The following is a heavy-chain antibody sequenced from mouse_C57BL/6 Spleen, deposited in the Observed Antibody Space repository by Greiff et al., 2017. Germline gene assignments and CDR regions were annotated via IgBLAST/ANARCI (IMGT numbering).Heavy chain of an antibody. J-gene: IGHJ1*03. Sequence: EVKLMESGPGLVKPSQSLSLTCSVTGYSITSGYYWNWIRQFPGNKLEWMGYISYDGSNNYNPSLKNRISITRDTSKNQFFLKLNSVTTEDTATYYCAREGSWGGSSLYWYFDVWGTGTTVTVSS. CDR3: AREGSWGGSSLYWYFDV. D-gene: IGHD1-1*01. CDR2: ISYDGSN. V-gene: IGHV3-6*01. CDR1: GYSITSGYY.